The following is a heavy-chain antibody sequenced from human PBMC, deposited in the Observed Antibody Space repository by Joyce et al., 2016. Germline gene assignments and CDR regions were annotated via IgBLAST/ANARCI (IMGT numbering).Heavy chain of an antibody. CDR2: INPYNGGT. CDR1: GYKFPDYF. V-gene: IGHV1-2*02. J-gene: IGHJ4*02. D-gene: IGHD6-19*01. CDR3: TRARTIALAGPRFDF. Sequence: QVQLMQSGAEVKKPGTSVKVSCKASGYKFPDYFIHWVRQAPGQGLEWVGYINPYNGGTSSAPNLQGRVTMTTDTSINTAYLELSRLTSGDTAVYYCTRARTIALAGPRFDFWGQGTVVTVSS.